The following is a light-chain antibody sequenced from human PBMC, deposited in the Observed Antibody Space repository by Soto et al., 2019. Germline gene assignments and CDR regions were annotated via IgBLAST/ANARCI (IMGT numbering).Light chain of an antibody. Sequence: EIVLTQSPATLSLSPGERATLSCRASQSVSSYLAWYQQKPGQAPRLLIYDASNRATGIPARFSGSGSGTDFTHTISSLEPEDFAVYYCQQRSNGPTFGQGTKVEIK. J-gene: IGKJ1*01. CDR1: QSVSSY. CDR3: QQRSNGPT. V-gene: IGKV3-11*01. CDR2: DAS.